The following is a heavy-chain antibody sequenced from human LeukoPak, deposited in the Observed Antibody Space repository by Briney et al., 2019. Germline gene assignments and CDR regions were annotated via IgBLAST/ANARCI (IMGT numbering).Heavy chain of an antibody. V-gene: IGHV4-61*01. Sequence: PSETLSLTCSVSGDSVSRDTFYWSWIRQPPGKGLKWIAYIYYTGSTKYSPSLKSRVTISIDTSKNQFSLKVNSVTAADTAVYYCARTGYCTGGSCYGGYFDPWGQGTLVSVSS. J-gene: IGHJ5*02. CDR1: GDSVSRDTFY. D-gene: IGHD2-15*01. CDR3: ARTGYCTGGSCYGGYFDP. CDR2: IYYTGST.